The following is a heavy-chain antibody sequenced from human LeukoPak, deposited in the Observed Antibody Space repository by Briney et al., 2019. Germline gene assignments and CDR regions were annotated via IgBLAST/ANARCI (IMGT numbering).Heavy chain of an antibody. CDR3: AGISYSGTWPVGY. CDR2: ISPGGDTT. CDR1: VFTFSSYA. J-gene: IGHJ4*02. D-gene: IGHD6-25*01. Sequence: GGSLRLSCVPSVFTFSSYAMSWVRQAPGKGLEWVSGISPGGDTTYTADSVRGRFTISRDKSNNTLYLQMNTLTAEDTAVYYCAGISYSGTWPVGYWGQGALVTVTA. V-gene: IGHV3-23*01.